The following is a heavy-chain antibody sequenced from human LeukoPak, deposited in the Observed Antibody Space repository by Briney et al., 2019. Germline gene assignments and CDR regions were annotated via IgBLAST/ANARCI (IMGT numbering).Heavy chain of an antibody. J-gene: IGHJ4*02. Sequence: ASVKVSCKASGYTFTSYGISWVRQAPGQGLEWMGWISAYNGNTNYAQKFQGRVIMTTDTSTSTAYMELMSLRSDDTAVFYCARDGSGGGGYFDYWGQGTLVIVSS. CDR2: ISAYNGNT. D-gene: IGHD6-19*01. CDR1: GYTFTSYG. V-gene: IGHV1-18*01. CDR3: ARDGSGGGGYFDY.